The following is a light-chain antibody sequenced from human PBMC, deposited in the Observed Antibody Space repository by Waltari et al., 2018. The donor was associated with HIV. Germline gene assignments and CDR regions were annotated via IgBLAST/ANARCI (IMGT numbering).Light chain of an antibody. CDR1: SSDAGGYNY. CDR3: CSYAGSPWV. J-gene: IGLJ2*01. CDR2: DVT. Sequence: QSALTQPRSASGSPGQSVTISCTGTSSDAGGYNYVSWDQHHPGKAPKLMIYDVTKRPSGVPDRFSGSKSGNTASLTISGLQAEDEADYYCCSYAGSPWVFGGGTKLTVL. V-gene: IGLV2-11*01.